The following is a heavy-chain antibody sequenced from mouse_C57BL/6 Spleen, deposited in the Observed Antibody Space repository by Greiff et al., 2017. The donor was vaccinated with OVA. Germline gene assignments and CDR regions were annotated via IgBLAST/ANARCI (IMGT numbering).Heavy chain of an antibody. CDR3: ARVGNYDAMDY. D-gene: IGHD2-1*01. Sequence: EVMLVESGGGLVKPGGSLKLSCAASGFTFSSYAMSWVRPTPEKRLEWVATISDGGSYTYYPDNVKGRFTISRDNAKNNLYLQMSHLKSEDTAMYYCARVGNYDAMDYWGQGTSVTVSS. V-gene: IGHV5-4*03. CDR2: ISDGGSYT. J-gene: IGHJ4*01. CDR1: GFTFSSYA.